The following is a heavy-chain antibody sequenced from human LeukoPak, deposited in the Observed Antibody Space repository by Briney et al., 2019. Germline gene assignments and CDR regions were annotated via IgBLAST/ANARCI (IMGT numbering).Heavy chain of an antibody. CDR3: ARESSGYLHFDY. Sequence: GGSLRLSCAASGFTFSSYSMNWVRQAPGKGLEWVSSISSSSGYIYYADSVKGRFTISRDNAKNSLYLQMNSLRAEDTAVYYCARESSGYLHFDYWGQGTLVTVSS. J-gene: IGHJ4*02. V-gene: IGHV3-21*01. D-gene: IGHD3-22*01. CDR1: GFTFSSYS. CDR2: ISSSSGYI.